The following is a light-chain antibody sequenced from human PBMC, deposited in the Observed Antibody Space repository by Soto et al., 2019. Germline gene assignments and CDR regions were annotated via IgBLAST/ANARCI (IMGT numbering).Light chain of an antibody. CDR1: QSVLYSSDNKNY. J-gene: IGKJ4*01. Sequence: DIVMTQSPDPLAVSLGERATINCKSSQSVLYSSDNKNYLTWYQQRPGQPPRLLISWASTRESGVPDRFSGSGSGTDFTLTISSLQAEDVAVYYCQQYYSIPLTFGGGTKVEIK. CDR3: QQYYSIPLT. V-gene: IGKV4-1*01. CDR2: WAS.